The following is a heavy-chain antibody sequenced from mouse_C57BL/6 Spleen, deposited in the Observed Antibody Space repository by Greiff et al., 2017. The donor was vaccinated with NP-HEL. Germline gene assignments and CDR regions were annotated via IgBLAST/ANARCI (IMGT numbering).Heavy chain of an antibody. CDR1: GYTFTNYW. J-gene: IGHJ2*01. V-gene: IGHV1-63*01. CDR3: ARGVYYYDSSCWGYFDY. D-gene: IGHD1-1*01. CDR2: IYPGGGYT. Sequence: QVQLQQSGAELVRPGTSVKMSCKASGYTFTNYWIGWAKQRPGHGLEWIGDIYPGGGYTNYNEKFKGKATLTEDKSSSTAYLQFSNLTSEDSAIYYCARGVYYYDSSCWGYFDYWGQGTTLTVSS.